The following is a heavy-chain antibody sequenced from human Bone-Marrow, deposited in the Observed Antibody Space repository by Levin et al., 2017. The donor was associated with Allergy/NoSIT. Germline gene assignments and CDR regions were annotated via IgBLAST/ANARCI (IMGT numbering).Heavy chain of an antibody. CDR3: ARGFTMVRGVIGKNWYFDL. J-gene: IGHJ2*01. V-gene: IGHV1-69*13. CDR1: GGTFYNYG. Sequence: SVKVSCKASGGTFYNYGISWGRQAPGQGLEWVGGIIPIFGTPNYARKFQDRVTISSVESTSTAYLELYRLTSEDTGVYFCARGFTMVRGVIGKNWYFDLWGRGTLVTVSS. CDR2: IIPIFGTP. D-gene: IGHD3-10*01.